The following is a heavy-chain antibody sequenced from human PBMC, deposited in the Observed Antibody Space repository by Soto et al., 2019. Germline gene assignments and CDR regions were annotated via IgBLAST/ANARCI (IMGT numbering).Heavy chain of an antibody. CDR3: ATRRSGTTWVSIEY. D-gene: IGHD2-2*01. Sequence: GESLKISCKAPGYSFDTYWIAWVRQMPDKGLEWIGIIYPGDSDTRYSPSFQGQVTLSVDIAITTAYLQWGSLRASDTAMYFCATRRSGTTWVSIEYWGQGTRVTVSS. CDR2: IYPGDSDT. CDR1: GYSFDTYW. J-gene: IGHJ4*02. V-gene: IGHV5-51*01.